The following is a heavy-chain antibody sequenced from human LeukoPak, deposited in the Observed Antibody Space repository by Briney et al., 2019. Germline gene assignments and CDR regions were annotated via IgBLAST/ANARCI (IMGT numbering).Heavy chain of an antibody. V-gene: IGHV1-18*01. J-gene: IGHJ4*02. D-gene: IGHD3-9*01. Sequence: GASVTVSFKASGYNFTNYGISWVRQAPGQGLEGMGWISAYNGNTNYAQKLQGRVTMTTDTSTSTAYMELRSLRSDDTAVYYFARRGDILTGYYTGDYFDYWGQGTLVTVSS. CDR3: ARRGDILTGYYTGDYFDY. CDR1: GYNFTNYG. CDR2: ISAYNGNT.